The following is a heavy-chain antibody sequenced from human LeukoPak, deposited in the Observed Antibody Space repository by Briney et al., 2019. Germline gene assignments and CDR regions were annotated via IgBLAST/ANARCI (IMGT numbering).Heavy chain of an antibody. Sequence: ASVKVSCKASGYTFSSYGISWVRQAPGQGREWMGWISVYNGNPNYAQKFQDRVTMTTDTSTSTAYMELRSLRSDDTAVYYCARDQYDSVWGSHRPYFDYWGQGTLVTVSS. V-gene: IGHV1-18*01. CDR1: GYTFSSYG. D-gene: IGHD3-16*02. CDR2: ISVYNGNP. CDR3: ARDQYDSVWGSHRPYFDY. J-gene: IGHJ4*02.